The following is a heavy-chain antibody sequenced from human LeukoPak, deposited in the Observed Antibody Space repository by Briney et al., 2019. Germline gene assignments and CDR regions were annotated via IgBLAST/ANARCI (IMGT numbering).Heavy chain of an antibody. CDR2: IYYSGST. CDR3: ARTGKGRYFDWLFAFDI. V-gene: IGHV4-39*07. J-gene: IGHJ3*02. Sequence: SETLSLTCTVSGGSISSSSYYWGWIRQPPGKGLEWIGSIYYSGSTYYNPSLKSRVTISVDTSKNQFSLKLSSVTAADTAVYYCARTGKGRYFDWLFAFDIWGQGTMVTVSS. D-gene: IGHD3-9*01. CDR1: GGSISSSSYY.